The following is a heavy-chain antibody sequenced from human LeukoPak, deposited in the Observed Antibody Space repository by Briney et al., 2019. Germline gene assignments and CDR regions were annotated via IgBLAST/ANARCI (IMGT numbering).Heavy chain of an antibody. V-gene: IGHV4-59*01. J-gene: IGHJ4*02. CDR3: ALSSGWRSFDY. CDR2: IYYSGST. CDR1: GGSISSYY. D-gene: IGHD6-19*01. Sequence: PSETLSLTCTVSGGSISSYYWSWIRQPPGKGLEWIGYIYYSGSTNYNPSLKSRVTISVDTSKNQFSLKLSSVTAADTAVYYCALSSGWRSFDYWDQGTLVTVSS.